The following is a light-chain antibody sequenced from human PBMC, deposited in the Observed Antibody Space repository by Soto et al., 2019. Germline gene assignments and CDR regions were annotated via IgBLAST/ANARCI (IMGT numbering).Light chain of an antibody. J-gene: IGLJ3*02. CDR3: YSAADRV. Sequence: SYELTQPSSVSVSPGQTARITCSGDVLAKKYARWFQQKPGQAPVLVIYKDSERPSGIPERFSGSSSGTTVTLTIRGAQVEDEADYYCYSAADRVFGGGTKLTVL. V-gene: IGLV3-27*01. CDR1: VLAKKY. CDR2: KDS.